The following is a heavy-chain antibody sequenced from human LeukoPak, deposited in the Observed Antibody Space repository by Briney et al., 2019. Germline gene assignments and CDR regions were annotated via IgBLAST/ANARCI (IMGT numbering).Heavy chain of an antibody. V-gene: IGHV3-33*01. CDR1: GFTFSSYG. D-gene: IGHD6-6*01. Sequence: GGSLRLSCAASGFTFSSYGMHWVRQAPGKGLEWVAVIWYDGSNKYYADSVKGRFTISRDNSENTLYLQMNSLRAEDTAVYYCASGGSIAALGYWGQGTLVTVSS. CDR2: IWYDGSNK. J-gene: IGHJ4*02. CDR3: ASGGSIAALGY.